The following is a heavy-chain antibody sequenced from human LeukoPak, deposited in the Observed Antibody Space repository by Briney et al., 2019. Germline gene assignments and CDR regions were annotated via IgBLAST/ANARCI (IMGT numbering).Heavy chain of an antibody. CDR2: INWNGGST. V-gene: IGHV3-20*04. D-gene: IGHD1-26*01. Sequence: GGSLRLSCAASGFIFDDYGMSWVRQAPGKGLEWVSGINWNGGSTGYADSVKGRFTVSRDNAKNSLYLQMNSLRAEDTALYYCARAHYSGSFGYWGQGTLVTVSS. CDR3: ARAHYSGSFGY. J-gene: IGHJ4*02. CDR1: GFIFDDYG.